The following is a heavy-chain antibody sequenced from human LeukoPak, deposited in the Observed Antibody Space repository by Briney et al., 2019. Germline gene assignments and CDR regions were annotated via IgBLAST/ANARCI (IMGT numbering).Heavy chain of an antibody. V-gene: IGHV4-59*01. CDR1: GGSISSYY. CDR2: IYYSGST. CDR3: ARVVGSGAWFDP. D-gene: IGHD3-10*01. J-gene: IGHJ5*02. Sequence: SETLSLTCTVSGGSISSYYWSWIRQPPGEGLEWIGYIYYSGSTNYNPSLKSRVTISVDTSKNQFSLKLSSVTAADTAVYYCARVVGSGAWFDPWGQGTLVTVSS.